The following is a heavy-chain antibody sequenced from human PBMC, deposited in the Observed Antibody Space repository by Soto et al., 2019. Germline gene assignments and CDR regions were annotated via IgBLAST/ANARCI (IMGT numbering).Heavy chain of an antibody. Sequence: EVQVLESGGGLVQPGGSHRLSCADTGFTFSDFAMSWVRQAPGKGLEWVSRIYGGGNGPHYADSVKGRVTISRDNSKNTLYLQMNSLRAEDTAVYYCAKMEGMVPWAYSFDYWGQGTLVTVSS. V-gene: IGHV3-23*01. CDR2: IYGGGNGP. D-gene: IGHD3-10*01. CDR3: AKMEGMVPWAYSFDY. CDR1: GFTFSDFA. J-gene: IGHJ4*02.